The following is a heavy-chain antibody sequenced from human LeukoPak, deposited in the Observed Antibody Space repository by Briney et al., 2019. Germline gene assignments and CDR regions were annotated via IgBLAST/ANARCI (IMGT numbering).Heavy chain of an antibody. CDR3: ARPSLDYGGIDAFDF. CDR1: GGSISSYY. CDR2: IYYSGST. Sequence: PSETLSPTCTVSGGSISSYYWSWIRQPPGKGLEWIGFIYYSGSTNYNPSLKSRVTISVDTSKNQFSLKLSSVTAADTAVYYCARPSLDYGGIDAFDFWGQGTLVTVSS. J-gene: IGHJ3*01. D-gene: IGHD4-23*01. V-gene: IGHV4-59*08.